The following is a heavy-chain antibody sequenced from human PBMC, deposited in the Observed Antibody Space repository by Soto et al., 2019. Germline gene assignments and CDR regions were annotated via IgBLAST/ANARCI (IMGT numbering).Heavy chain of an antibody. CDR3: ASISGLVVVAATPTWNWFDP. Sequence: SVKVSCKASGGTFSSYAISWVRQAPGQGLEWMGGIIPIFGTANYAQKFQGRVTITADESTSTAYMELSSLRSEDTAVYYCASISGLVVVAATPTWNWFDPWGQGTLVTVSS. V-gene: IGHV1-69*13. J-gene: IGHJ5*02. CDR1: GGTFSSYA. D-gene: IGHD2-15*01. CDR2: IIPIFGTA.